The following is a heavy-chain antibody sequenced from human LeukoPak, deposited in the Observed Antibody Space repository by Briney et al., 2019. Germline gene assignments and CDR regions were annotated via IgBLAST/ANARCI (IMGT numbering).Heavy chain of an antibody. J-gene: IGHJ3*02. CDR1: GCTFSSYA. V-gene: IGHV3-21*01. D-gene: IGHD2/OR15-2a*01. CDR3: ARGDTSLQRNDALDI. Sequence: GGSLRLSCAASGCTFSSYAMNWVRQAPGKGLEWVSSISLTSNDIYYAASVRGRFIISRDNAKNLLSLQMNSLRAEDTALYYCARGDTSLQRNDALDIWGQGTMVSVSS. CDR2: ISLTSNDI.